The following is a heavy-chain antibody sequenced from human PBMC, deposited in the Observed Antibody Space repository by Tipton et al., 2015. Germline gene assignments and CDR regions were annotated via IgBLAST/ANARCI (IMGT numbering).Heavy chain of an antibody. J-gene: IGHJ4*02. Sequence: SLRLSCAASGLTVSSKYMSWVRQAPGKGLEWVSIIYSGGSTYYPDSVKGRFTISRDNSKNTLYLQMNSLRADDTAVYYCARSGGYGWDSWGQGTLVTVSS. D-gene: IGHD5-12*01. V-gene: IGHV3-53*01. CDR1: GLTVSSKY. CDR2: IYSGGST. CDR3: ARSGGYGWDS.